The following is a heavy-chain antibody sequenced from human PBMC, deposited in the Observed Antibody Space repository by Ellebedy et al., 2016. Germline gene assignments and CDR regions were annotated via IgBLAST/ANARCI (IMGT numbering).Heavy chain of an antibody. Sequence: GESLKISXAASRFTFSYYSMNWVRQAPGKGLEWVSSISSSSSYLYYADSVKGRFTISRDNAKNSLYLQMNSLRVEDTAVYYCARISSCIGGTCYPDYWGQGTLVTVSS. V-gene: IGHV3-21*01. D-gene: IGHD2-15*01. CDR1: RFTFSYYS. CDR3: ARISSCIGGTCYPDY. CDR2: ISSSSSYL. J-gene: IGHJ4*02.